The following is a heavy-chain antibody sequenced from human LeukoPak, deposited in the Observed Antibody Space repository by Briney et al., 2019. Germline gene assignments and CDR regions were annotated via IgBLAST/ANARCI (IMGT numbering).Heavy chain of an antibody. CDR1: GFTFSSYS. V-gene: IGHV3-21*01. Sequence: GGSLRLSCAASGFTFSSYSMNWVRQAPGKGLEWVSSISSSSTYTYYADSVKSLFTISRDNAKTSLYLQMNNLRAEATAVYYCARDRGKRVETSMVGFPWGQGTLVTVSS. J-gene: IGHJ5*02. D-gene: IGHD5-18*01. CDR3: ARDRGKRVETSMVGFP. CDR2: ISSSSTYT.